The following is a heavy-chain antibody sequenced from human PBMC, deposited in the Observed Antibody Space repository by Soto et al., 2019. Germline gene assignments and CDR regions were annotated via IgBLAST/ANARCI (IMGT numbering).Heavy chain of an antibody. CDR3: ARQILTGQQPTYYFDY. V-gene: IGHV4-59*08. J-gene: IGHJ4*02. CDR2: IYSSGST. Sequence: SETLSLTCTVSGGSISSYYWSWIRQPPGKGLEWIGYIYSSGSTNYNPSLKSRVTISVDTSKNQFSLKLSSVTAADTAVYYCARQILTGQQPTYYFDYWGQGTLVTVSS. CDR1: GGSISSYY. D-gene: IGHD3-9*01.